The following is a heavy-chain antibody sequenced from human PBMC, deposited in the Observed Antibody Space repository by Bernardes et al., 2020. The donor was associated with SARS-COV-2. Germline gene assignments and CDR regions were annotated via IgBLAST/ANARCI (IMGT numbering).Heavy chain of an antibody. Sequence: SETLSLTCTVSGGSINDYYWTWIRQPPGKGLEWIGYIYSSGTTNYNPSLKSRVTMSVDTSKNQFSLRLTSVTAADAAVYYCARVPTQGGYNLLRFDYWGQGTLVTVSS. J-gene: IGHJ4*02. CDR3: ARVPTQGGYNLLRFDY. CDR1: GGSINDYY. D-gene: IGHD5-12*01. V-gene: IGHV4-59*01. CDR2: IYSSGTT.